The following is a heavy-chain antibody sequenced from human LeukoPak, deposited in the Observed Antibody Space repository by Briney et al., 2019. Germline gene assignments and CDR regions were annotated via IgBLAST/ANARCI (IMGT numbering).Heavy chain of an antibody. CDR1: GGSISGSY. J-gene: IGHJ4*02. CDR3: ARGIESYGDYGY. CDR2: MYNSGST. V-gene: IGHV4-59*01. Sequence: SETLSLTCTVSGGSISGSYWSWIRQPPGKGLEWIAYMYNSGSTNYNPSLKSRVTISIDTSKNQFSLKLSSLTAADTAIYYYARGIESYGDYGYWGQGILVTVSS. D-gene: IGHD4-17*01.